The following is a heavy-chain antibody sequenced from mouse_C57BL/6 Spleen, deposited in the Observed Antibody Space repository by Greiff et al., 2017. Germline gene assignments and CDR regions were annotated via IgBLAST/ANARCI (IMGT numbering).Heavy chain of an antibody. CDR3: ARQGYSNYAWYFDV. D-gene: IGHD2-5*01. Sequence: EVMLVESGGGLVKPGGSLKLSCAASGFTFSDYGMHWVRQAPEKGLEWVAYISSGSSTIYYADTVKGRFTISRDNAKNTLFLQMTSLRSEDTAMYYCARQGYSNYAWYFDVWGTGTTVTVSS. J-gene: IGHJ1*03. CDR1: GFTFSDYG. CDR2: ISSGSSTI. V-gene: IGHV5-17*01.